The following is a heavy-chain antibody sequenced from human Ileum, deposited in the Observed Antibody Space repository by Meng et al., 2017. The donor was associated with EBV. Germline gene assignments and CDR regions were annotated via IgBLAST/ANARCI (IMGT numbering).Heavy chain of an antibody. CDR2: IYHSGST. V-gene: IGHV4-4*02. D-gene: IGHD6-19*01. CDR3: ARVGQWLPIDY. J-gene: IGHJ4*02. CDR1: VGSISSSNW. Sequence: QDPGPGLVNPSGTLPLTCAVAVGSISSSNWWSWVRQPPGKGLEWIGEIYHSGSTNYNPSLKSRVTISVDKSKNQFSLNLSSVTAADTAVYYCARVGQWLPIDYWGQGTLVTVSS.